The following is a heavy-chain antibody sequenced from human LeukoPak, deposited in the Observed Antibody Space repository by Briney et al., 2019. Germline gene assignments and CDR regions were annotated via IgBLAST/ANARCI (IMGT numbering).Heavy chain of an antibody. Sequence: GRSLRLSCAASGFTFSSYAMHWVRQAPGKGLEWVAVISYDGSNKYYADSVKGRFTISRDNSKNTLYLQMKSLRAEDTAVYYCARDLAAEGYWGQGTLLTVSS. D-gene: IGHD6-13*01. V-gene: IGHV3-30-3*01. CDR1: GFTFSSYA. CDR2: ISYDGSNK. J-gene: IGHJ4*02. CDR3: ARDLAAEGY.